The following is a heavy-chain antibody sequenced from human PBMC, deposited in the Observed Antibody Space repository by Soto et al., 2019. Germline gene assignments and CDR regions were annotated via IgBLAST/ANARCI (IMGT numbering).Heavy chain of an antibody. V-gene: IGHV1-8*01. CDR1: GYTLTWYD. CDR2: MNPNSGNT. CDR3: ARGFEPPKDY. J-gene: IGHJ4*02. Sequence: ASVKVCGKASGYTLTWYDINRVRQATGQGLEWMGWMNPNSGNTGYAQKFQGRDTMTRNTSISTAYMELSSLRSEDTAVYYCARGFEPPKDYWGQGPLVTVSS.